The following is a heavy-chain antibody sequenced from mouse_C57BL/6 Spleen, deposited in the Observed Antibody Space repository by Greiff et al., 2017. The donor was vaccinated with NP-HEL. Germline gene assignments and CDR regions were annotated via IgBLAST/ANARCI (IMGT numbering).Heavy chain of an antibody. Sequence: VQLQQSGPELVKPGASVKIPCKASGYTFTDYNMDWVKQSHGKSLEWIGDINPNNGGTIYNQKFKGKATLTVDKSSSTADMELRSLTSEDTAVYYCARGRPGTYYAMDYWGQGTSVTVSS. V-gene: IGHV1-18*01. J-gene: IGHJ4*01. CDR3: ARGRPGTYYAMDY. D-gene: IGHD4-1*01. CDR1: GYTFTDYN. CDR2: INPNNGGT.